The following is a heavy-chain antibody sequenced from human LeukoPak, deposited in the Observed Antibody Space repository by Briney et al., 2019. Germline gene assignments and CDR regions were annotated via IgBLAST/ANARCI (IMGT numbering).Heavy chain of an antibody. V-gene: IGHV3-66*01. Sequence: GGSLRLSCAASGFTVSSNYMGWVRQAPGKGLEWVSSIYSGGSTYYTDSVKGRFTISRDNSKNTLYLQMNSLRAEDTAVYYCARDLAGYNSFDYWGQGTLVTVSS. D-gene: IGHD5-24*01. J-gene: IGHJ4*02. CDR3: ARDLAGYNSFDY. CDR2: IYSGGST. CDR1: GFTVSSNY.